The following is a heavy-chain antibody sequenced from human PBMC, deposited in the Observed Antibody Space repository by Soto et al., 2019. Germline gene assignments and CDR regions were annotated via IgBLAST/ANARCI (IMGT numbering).Heavy chain of an antibody. J-gene: IGHJ4*02. CDR2: ISSSSSYI. V-gene: IGHV3-21*01. CDR1: GFTFSSYS. CDR3: AGGSGSYPYYFDY. Sequence: PGGSLRLSCAASGFTFSSYSINWVRQAPGKGLEWVSSISSSSSYIYYADSVKGRFTISRDNAKNSLYLQMNSLRAEDTAVYYCAGGSGSYPYYFDYWGQGTLVTVSS. D-gene: IGHD3-10*01.